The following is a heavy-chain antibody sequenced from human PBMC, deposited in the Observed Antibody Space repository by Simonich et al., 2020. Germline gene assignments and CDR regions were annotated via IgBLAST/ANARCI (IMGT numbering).Heavy chain of an antibody. CDR1: GFTFSSYS. CDR3: ARDAAGDY. V-gene: IGHV3-21*01. D-gene: IGHD6-13*01. Sequence: EVQLVESGGGLVKPGGSLRLSCAASGFTFSSYSMNWVRQAPGKRRGWVSSISRSRSSTYYAYSVKGRFTISRDNAKNSLYLQMNSLRAEDTAVYYCARDAAGDYWGQGTLVTVSS. J-gene: IGHJ4*02. CDR2: ISRSRSST.